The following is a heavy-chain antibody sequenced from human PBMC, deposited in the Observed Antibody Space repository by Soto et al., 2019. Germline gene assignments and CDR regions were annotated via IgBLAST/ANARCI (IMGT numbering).Heavy chain of an antibody. CDR1: GFTFSSYW. V-gene: IGHV3-7*01. CDR3: ARDAHHNYGAYGMDV. D-gene: IGHD4-17*01. CDR2: IKQDGSEK. J-gene: IGHJ6*02. Sequence: EVQLVESGGGLVQPGGSLRLSCAASGFTFSSYWMSWVRQAPGKGLEWVANIKQDGSEKYYVDSVKGRFTISRDNAKNSLYLQMNILRAEDTAVYYCARDAHHNYGAYGMDVWGQGTTVTVSS.